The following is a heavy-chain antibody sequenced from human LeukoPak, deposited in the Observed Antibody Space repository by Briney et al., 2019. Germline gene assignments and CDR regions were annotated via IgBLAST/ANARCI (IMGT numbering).Heavy chain of an antibody. J-gene: IGHJ5*02. CDR1: GYTFTGYY. CDR3: AKALDDTVNWFDP. Sequence: ASVKVSCKASGYTFTGYYMHWVRQAPGQGLEWMGWINPNSGGTNYAQKFQGRVTMTRDTSISTAYMELSRLRSDDTAVYYCAKALDDTVNWFDPWGQGTLVTVSS. D-gene: IGHD5-18*01. V-gene: IGHV1-2*02. CDR2: INPNSGGT.